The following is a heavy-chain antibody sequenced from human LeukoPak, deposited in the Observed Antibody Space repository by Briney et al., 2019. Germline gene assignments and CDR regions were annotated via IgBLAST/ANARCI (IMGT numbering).Heavy chain of an antibody. CDR1: GGSISSSSSY. J-gene: IGHJ2*01. D-gene: IGHD3-22*01. CDR3: ARYESSAYGIDV. Sequence: RASETLSLTCTVSGGSISSSSSYWVWLRQPPGMGLEWIGGIYYSGSTYSNPSLKSRVTISVDTSKNQFSLKVSSVAAADTAVYYCARYESSAYGIDVWGRGTLVTVSS. CDR2: IYYSGST. V-gene: IGHV4-39*01.